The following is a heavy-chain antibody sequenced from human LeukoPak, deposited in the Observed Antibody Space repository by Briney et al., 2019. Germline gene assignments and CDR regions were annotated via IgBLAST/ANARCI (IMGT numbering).Heavy chain of an antibody. CDR1: GFTFSSYW. V-gene: IGHV3-7*01. D-gene: IGHD1-26*01. CDR3: ARVHTGSYYGPDAFDI. J-gene: IGHJ3*02. Sequence: PGGSLRLSCAASGFTFSSYWMSWVRQAPGKGLEWVANIKQDGSEKYYVDSVKGRFTISRDNAKNSLYLQMNSPRAEDTAVYYCARVHTGSYYGPDAFDIWGQGTMVTVSS. CDR2: IKQDGSEK.